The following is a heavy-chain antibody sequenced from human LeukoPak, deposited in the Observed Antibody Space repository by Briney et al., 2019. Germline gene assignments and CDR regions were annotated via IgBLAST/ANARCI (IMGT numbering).Heavy chain of an antibody. V-gene: IGHV3-74*01. CDR1: GFTFSSHW. CDR2: VDSYGSGT. D-gene: IGHD5-24*01. Sequence: GGSLRLSCEASGFTFSSHWMHWVRQAPGKGLVWVARVDSYGSGTDYADSVKGRFTISRDNAKNTLYLQMNSLRAEDTAVYFCVREEMTTILDQYYYYVDVWGKGTTVTVSS. CDR3: VREEMTTILDQYYYYVDV. J-gene: IGHJ6*03.